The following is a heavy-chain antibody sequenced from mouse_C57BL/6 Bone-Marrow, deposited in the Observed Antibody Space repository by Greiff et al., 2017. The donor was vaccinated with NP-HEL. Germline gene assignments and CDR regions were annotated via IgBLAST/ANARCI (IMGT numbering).Heavy chain of an antibody. D-gene: IGHD2-4*01. CDR1: GFTFSSYA. J-gene: IGHJ2*01. V-gene: IGHV5-4*01. Sequence: EVKLMESGGGLVKPGGSLKLSCAASGFTFSSYAMSWVRQTPEKRLEWVATISHGGSYTYYPDNVKGRYTISRDNAKNTLYLQMSHLKSEDTAMYYCARDGSEYDDDEGGFDYWGQGTTLTVSS. CDR3: ARDGSEYDDDEGGFDY. CDR2: ISHGGSYT.